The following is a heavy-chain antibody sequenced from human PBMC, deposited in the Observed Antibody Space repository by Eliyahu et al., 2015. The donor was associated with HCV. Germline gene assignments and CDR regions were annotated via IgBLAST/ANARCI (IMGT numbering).Heavy chain of an antibody. V-gene: IGHV2-5*01. CDR2: IYWNDED. D-gene: IGHD6-19*01. J-gene: IGHJ4*02. CDR3: AHRRSVPVAGTFFDY. CDR1: GFSLRTSGVV. Sequence: QIILKETGPTLVKPTQTLTLTCTFSGFSLRTSGVVXGXXRQPPGKXLEWLAIIYWNDEDYYSPSLRSRLTITKXTTKNRVVLTMTSMDPVDTATYYCAHRRSVPVAGTFFDYWGQGTLVTVSS.